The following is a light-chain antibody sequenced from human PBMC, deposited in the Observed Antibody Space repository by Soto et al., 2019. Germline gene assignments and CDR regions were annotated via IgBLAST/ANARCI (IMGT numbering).Light chain of an antibody. V-gene: IGLV2-14*01. CDR3: SSYTSSSIYVV. J-gene: IGLJ2*01. CDR2: DVS. Sequence: QSALTQPASVSGSPGQSITISCTGTSSDVGGYNYVSWYQQHPGKAPKLMIYDVSNRPSGVSNRFSGSKSGNTASLTISGLQAEYEADYYCSSYTSSSIYVVFGGGTKLTVL. CDR1: SSDVGGYNY.